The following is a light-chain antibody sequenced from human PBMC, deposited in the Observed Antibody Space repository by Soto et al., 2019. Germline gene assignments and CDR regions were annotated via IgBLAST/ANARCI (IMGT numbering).Light chain of an antibody. V-gene: IGLV2-14*01. Sequence: HSALTQPTAVYVTPGQSITSSCPSQRSDVGGYKHVSWYQHHPGKAPKLMIYEVSNRPSGVSNRFSGSKSGYTASLTISGLQAEDEADYYCNSQRSSGTRVFGTGTKVTVL. CDR3: NSQRSSGTRV. J-gene: IGLJ1*01. CDR1: RSDVGGYKH. CDR2: EVS.